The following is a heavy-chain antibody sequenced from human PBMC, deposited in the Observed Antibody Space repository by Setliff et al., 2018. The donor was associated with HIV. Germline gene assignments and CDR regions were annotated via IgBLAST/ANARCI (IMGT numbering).Heavy chain of an antibody. CDR1: GATIHYHY. J-gene: IGHJ3*01. Sequence: SETLSLTCSVSGATIHYHYWSWIRQSPGKGLEWIGYVDYSGDAEYNPSLQSRATISWDPSKNQVSLKLNSATAADTAVYYCTRGPGGTVPKPVEAFDVWGQGAVVTVSS. CDR3: TRGPGGTVPKPVEAFDV. D-gene: IGHD1-1*01. CDR2: VDYSGDA. V-gene: IGHV4-59*11.